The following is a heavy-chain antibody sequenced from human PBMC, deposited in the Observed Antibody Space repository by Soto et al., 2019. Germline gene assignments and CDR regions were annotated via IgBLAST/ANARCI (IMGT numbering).Heavy chain of an antibody. CDR2: IYYSGST. J-gene: IGHJ3*02. V-gene: IGHV4-59*08. CDR3: GRHCLRVGADAFDI. Sequence: SETLSLTCTVSGGSISSYYWSWIRQPPGKGLEWIGYIYYSGSTNYNPSLKSRVTISVDTSKNQFSLKLSSVTAADTAVYYCGRHCLRVGADAFDIWGQGTMVTVSS. D-gene: IGHD1-26*01. CDR1: GGSISSYY.